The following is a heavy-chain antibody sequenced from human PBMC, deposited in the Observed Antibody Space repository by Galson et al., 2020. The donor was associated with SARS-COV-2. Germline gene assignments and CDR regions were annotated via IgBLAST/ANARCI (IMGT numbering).Heavy chain of an antibody. CDR3: ARKGGVVPAAYYYYYYYMDV. Sequence: SETLSLTCAVYGGSFSGYYWSWIRQPPGKGLEWIGEINHSGSTNYNPSLKSRVTISVDTSKNQFSLKLSSVTAADTAVYYCARKGGVVPAAYYYYYYYMDVWGKGTTVTVSS. J-gene: IGHJ6*03. V-gene: IGHV4-34*01. CDR1: GGSFSGYY. CDR2: INHSGST. D-gene: IGHD2-2*01.